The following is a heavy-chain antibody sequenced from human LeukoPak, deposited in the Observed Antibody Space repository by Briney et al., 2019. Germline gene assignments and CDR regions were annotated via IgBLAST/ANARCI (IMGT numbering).Heavy chain of an antibody. CDR3: ARRYPAMVTVWWFDP. CDR2: INPNSGGT. CDR1: GYTFTSYG. V-gene: IGHV1-2*02. J-gene: IGHJ5*02. D-gene: IGHD5-18*01. Sequence: ASVKVSCKASGYTFTSYGISWVRQAPGQGLEWMGWINPNSGGTNYAQKFQGRVTMTRDTSISTAYMELSRLRSDDTAVYYCARRYPAMVTVWWFDPWGQGTLVTVSS.